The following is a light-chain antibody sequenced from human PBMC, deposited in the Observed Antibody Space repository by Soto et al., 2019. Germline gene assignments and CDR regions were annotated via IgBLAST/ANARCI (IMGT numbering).Light chain of an antibody. Sequence: DIQMTQSPSTLSAAVGDRVTITCRASQSISTWLAWYQQKPGKAPKLLIYDDSSLESGVPSRFSGSGSGTDFTLTISSLQPEDVATYYCQKYNSAPLTFGQGTRLEIK. CDR2: DDS. V-gene: IGKV1-5*01. CDR1: QSISTW. CDR3: QKYNSAPLT. J-gene: IGKJ5*01.